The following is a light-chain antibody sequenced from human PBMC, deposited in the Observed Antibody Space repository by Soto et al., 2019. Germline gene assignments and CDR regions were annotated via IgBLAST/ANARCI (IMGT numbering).Light chain of an antibody. CDR2: DAS. J-gene: IGKJ5*01. CDR1: QSINRH. CDR3: QQYGSSPPWT. Sequence: EIVLTQSPATLSLSPGERATLSCRASQSINRHLAWYQQKPGQAPRLLIYDASSRATGTPDRFSGSGSGTDFTLTISRLESEDFALYYCQQYGSSPPWTFGQGTRLEIK. V-gene: IGKV3-20*01.